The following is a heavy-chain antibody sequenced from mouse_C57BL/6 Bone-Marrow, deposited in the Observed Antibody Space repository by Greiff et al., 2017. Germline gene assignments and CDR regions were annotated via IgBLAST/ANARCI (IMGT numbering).Heavy chain of an antibody. CDR1: GYAFTNYL. CDR2: INPGSGGT. Sequence: QVQLKESGAELVRPGTSVKVSCKASGYAFTNYLIEWVKQRPGQGLEWIGVINPGSGGTTYNEKFKGKATLTSDKSSSTAYLQLSSLTSEDSAVYFCARWWYWGQGTLVTVSA. D-gene: IGHD1-1*02. J-gene: IGHJ3*01. CDR3: ARWWY. V-gene: IGHV1-54*01.